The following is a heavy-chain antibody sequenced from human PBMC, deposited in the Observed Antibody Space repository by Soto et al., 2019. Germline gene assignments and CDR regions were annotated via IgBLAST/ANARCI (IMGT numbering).Heavy chain of an antibody. J-gene: IGHJ6*02. CDR1: GFTFSDYY. CDR2: ISSSSSYT. V-gene: IGHV3-11*05. D-gene: IGHD2-2*01. CDR3: ARADCSSARCHNYYYYGMDV. Sequence: QVQLVESGGGLVKPGGSLRLSCAASGFTFSDYYMSWIRQAPGKGLEWVSYISSSSSYTNYADSVKGRFTISRDNAKKSLYLQMTRLRGEDAAVYYCARADCSSARCHNYYYYGMDVWGQGTTVAVSS.